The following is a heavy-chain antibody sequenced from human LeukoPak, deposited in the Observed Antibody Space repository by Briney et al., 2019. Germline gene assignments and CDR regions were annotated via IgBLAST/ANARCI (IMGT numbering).Heavy chain of an antibody. V-gene: IGHV3-11*03. J-gene: IGHJ5*02. Sequence: TGGSLRLSCAASGFSFSDSYMTWIRQAPGKGLEWVSYISSRGSYKDYADSVKGRFAISRDNGKNSLFLQMNSLRLEDTAVYYCARYRNALVRGSYGAWFDPWGQGTLVTVSS. CDR2: ISSRGSYK. D-gene: IGHD3-10*01. CDR3: ARYRNALVRGSYGAWFDP. CDR1: GFSFSDSY.